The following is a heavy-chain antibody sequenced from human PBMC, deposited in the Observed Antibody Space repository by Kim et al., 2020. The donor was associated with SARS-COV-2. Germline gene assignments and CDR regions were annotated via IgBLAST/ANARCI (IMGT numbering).Heavy chain of an antibody. Sequence: GGSLRLSCAASGLTFSSYWMHWVRQAPGKGLVWVSRINGDGSSTSYADSVKGRFTISRDNAKNTLYLQMNSLRAEDTAVYFCARERGKDGYRDWGQGTLVTVSS. V-gene: IGHV3-74*01. CDR1: GLTFSSYW. J-gene: IGHJ4*02. CDR3: ARERGKDGYRD. D-gene: IGHD5-12*01. CDR2: INGDGSST.